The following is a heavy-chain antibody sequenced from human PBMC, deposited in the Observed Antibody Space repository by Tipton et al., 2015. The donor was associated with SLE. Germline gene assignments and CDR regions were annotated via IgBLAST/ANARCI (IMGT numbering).Heavy chain of an antibody. J-gene: IGHJ6*03. D-gene: IGHD4-17*01. CDR3: ARYGDYPQFMDV. CDR1: GFTFSSYW. V-gene: IGHV3-7*01. CDR2: IKQDGSEK. Sequence: SLRLSCAASGFTFSSYWMRWVRQAPGKGLEWVANIKQDGSEKYYVDSVQGRFTISRDNAKNSLYLQLNSLRAEDTAVYYCARYGDYPQFMDVWGKGTTVTVSS.